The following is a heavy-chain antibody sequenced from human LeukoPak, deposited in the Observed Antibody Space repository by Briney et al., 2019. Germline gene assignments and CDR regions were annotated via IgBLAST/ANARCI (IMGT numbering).Heavy chain of an antibody. J-gene: IGHJ4*02. V-gene: IGHV4-34*01. Sequence: SETLSLTCGVYGASSTANYWSWVRQPPGKGLEWVGEINHRGRSNYNPSLNSRITISVDASKRQFSLKLSSVTAADTAVYYCASARWDYWGQGVLVTVSS. CDR3: ASARWDY. CDR2: INHRGRS. D-gene: IGHD5-24*01. CDR1: GASSTANY.